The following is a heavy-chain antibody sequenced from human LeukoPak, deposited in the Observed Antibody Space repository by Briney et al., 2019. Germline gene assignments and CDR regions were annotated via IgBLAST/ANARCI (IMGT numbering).Heavy chain of an antibody. D-gene: IGHD3-10*01. Sequence: GGSLRLSCAASGFTFSSYAMSWVRQAPGKGLEWVSAISGSGGSTYYADSVKGRFTISRDNSKNTLYLQMNSLRVEDTAVYYCAKGLGSGGYYPSDAFDILGQGTMVTVSS. CDR1: GFTFSSYA. V-gene: IGHV3-23*01. J-gene: IGHJ3*02. CDR2: ISGSGGST. CDR3: AKGLGSGGYYPSDAFDI.